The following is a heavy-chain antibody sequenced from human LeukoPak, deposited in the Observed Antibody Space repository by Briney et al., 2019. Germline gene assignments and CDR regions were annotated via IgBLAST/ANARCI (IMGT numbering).Heavy chain of an antibody. V-gene: IGHV3-64*01. Sequence: RGGSLRLSYAASGFTFSSYAMHGVRQARGKGLEYVSAISSNGGSTYYANFVKGRFTISRDNSKNTLYLQMSSQRAEHMAVYYCARLKGHDYDDESYIDDWGQGTLVT. CDR2: ISSNGGST. CDR1: GFTFSSYA. D-gene: IGHD3-22*01. CDR3: ARLKGHDYDDESYIDD. J-gene: IGHJ4*02.